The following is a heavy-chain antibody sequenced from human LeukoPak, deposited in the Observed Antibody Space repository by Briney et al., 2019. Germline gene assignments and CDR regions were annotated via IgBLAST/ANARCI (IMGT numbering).Heavy chain of an antibody. D-gene: IGHD3-22*01. Sequence: ASVKVSCKASGYTFTSYGISWVRQTPGQGLEWMGSISAYNGNTNYAQKLQGRVTMTTDTSTSTAYMELRSLRSDDTAVYYCARAYDSSGYYYVRFDYWGQGTLVPVSS. CDR1: GYTFTSYG. V-gene: IGHV1-18*01. CDR2: ISAYNGNT. J-gene: IGHJ4*01. CDR3: ARAYDSSGYYYVRFDY.